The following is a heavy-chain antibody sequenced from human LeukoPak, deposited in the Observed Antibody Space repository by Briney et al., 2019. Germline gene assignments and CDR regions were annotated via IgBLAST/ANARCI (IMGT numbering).Heavy chain of an antibody. D-gene: IGHD3-9*01. CDR3: ARDPLRYLRVGHYDY. CDR2: IDYDSSHI. CDR1: GFTFSNSA. J-gene: IGHJ4*02. V-gene: IGHV3-21*01. Sequence: PGGSLRLSCAASGFTFSNSAMNWVRQAPGKGLEWVSSIDYDSSHIYYAALVRGRFTISRDNARNSVYLQMNSLRVEDTAVYYCARDPLRYLRVGHYDYWGQGTLVAVSS.